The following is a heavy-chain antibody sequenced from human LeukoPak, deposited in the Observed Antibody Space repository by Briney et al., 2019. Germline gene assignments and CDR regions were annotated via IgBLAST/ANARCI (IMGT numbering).Heavy chain of an antibody. V-gene: IGHV1-2*06. CDR2: INPDSGAT. CDR1: GYTFIGYY. Sequence: ASVTVSCKASGYTFIGYYLHWVRPAPGQGLEFMGHINPDSGATTYAQKFQGRVTMTRDTSISTAYTELSSLTSDDTAVYYCARNDRGSGMGYWGQGTLVTVSS. J-gene: IGHJ4*02. CDR3: ARNDRGSGMGY. D-gene: IGHD3-10*01.